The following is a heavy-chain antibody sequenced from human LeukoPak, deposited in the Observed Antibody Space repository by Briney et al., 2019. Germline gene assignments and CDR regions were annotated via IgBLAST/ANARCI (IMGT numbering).Heavy chain of an antibody. CDR2: INSSSSYI. CDR1: GFTFSSYS. Sequence: PGGSLRLSCAASGFTFSSYSMNWVRQAPGKGLEWVSSINSSSSYIYYAYSVNRRFTFSRANSNNTLYLQMNILRADDTAVYYCARARSSYGYGDAFDIWGQGTMVTVSS. V-gene: IGHV3-21*01. D-gene: IGHD5-18*01. J-gene: IGHJ3*02. CDR3: ARARSSYGYGDAFDI.